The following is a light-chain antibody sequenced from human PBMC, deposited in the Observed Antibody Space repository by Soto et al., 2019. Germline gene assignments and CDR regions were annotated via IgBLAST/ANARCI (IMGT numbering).Light chain of an antibody. J-gene: IGKJ1*01. Sequence: EIVLTQSPGTLSLSPGERATLSCRASQSIISNYLAWYQRRPGQAPRLLIYGSTSRATGIPVRFSGSGSGTDFTLTITRLESEDFAVYYCQQYGSSPPTFGQGTKVEIK. V-gene: IGKV3-20*01. CDR2: GST. CDR3: QQYGSSPPT. CDR1: QSIISNY.